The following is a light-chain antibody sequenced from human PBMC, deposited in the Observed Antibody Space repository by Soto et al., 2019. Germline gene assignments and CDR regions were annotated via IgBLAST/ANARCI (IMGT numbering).Light chain of an antibody. J-gene: IGKJ1*01. V-gene: IGKV3-20*01. CDR1: QSISSSY. CDR3: QQYDSSPRT. CDR2: GPS. Sequence: IVLTQSPGTLSLSPGERATLSWRASQSISSSYLAWYQQKPGQAPRLLSYGPSSRATGIPDRFSGSGSGTDFTLTINRLEPEDFEVYYCQQYDSSPRTFGQGTKVDI.